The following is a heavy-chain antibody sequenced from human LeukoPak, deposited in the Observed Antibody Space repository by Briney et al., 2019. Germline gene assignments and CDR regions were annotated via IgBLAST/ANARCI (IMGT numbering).Heavy chain of an antibody. V-gene: IGHV1-69*01. D-gene: IGHD6-13*01. CDR2: IIPIFGTS. J-gene: IGHJ5*02. Sequence: PVKVSCKASGGTFSSYAISWVRQAPGQGLEWMGGIIPIFGTSNYAQKFQGRVTITADESTSTAYMELSSLRSEDTAVYYCARDRRQQLENWFDPWGQGTLVTVSS. CDR1: GGTFSSYA. CDR3: ARDRRQQLENWFDP.